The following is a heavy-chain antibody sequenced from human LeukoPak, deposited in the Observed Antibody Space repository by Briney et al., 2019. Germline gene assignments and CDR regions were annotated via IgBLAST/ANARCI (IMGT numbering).Heavy chain of an antibody. CDR3: ARYRNWNDDA. V-gene: IGHV3-21*01. Sequence: GGSLRLSRAASGFTFSSYSMNWVRQAPGKGLEWVSSISSSSSYIYYADSVKGRFTISRDNAKNSLYLQINSLRAEDTAGYYCARYRNWNDDAWRQGTLVTVSS. J-gene: IGHJ5*02. CDR1: GFTFSSYS. D-gene: IGHD1-1*01. CDR2: ISSSSSYI.